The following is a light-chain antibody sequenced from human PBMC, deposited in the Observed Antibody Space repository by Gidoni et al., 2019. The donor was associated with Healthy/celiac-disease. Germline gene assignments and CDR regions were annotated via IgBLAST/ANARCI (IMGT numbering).Light chain of an antibody. CDR2: GAS. V-gene: IGKV3-20*01. CDR1: QSVTSSS. Sequence: IVLTQSPGTLSLSPGERATFSCGASQSVTSSSLAWYQQKPGQAPRLLIYGASSRATGIPDRFSGSGSGTDFTLTVSRLEPEDFAVYYCQQYGNSPYTFGQGTKLEI. CDR3: QQYGNSPYT. J-gene: IGKJ2*01.